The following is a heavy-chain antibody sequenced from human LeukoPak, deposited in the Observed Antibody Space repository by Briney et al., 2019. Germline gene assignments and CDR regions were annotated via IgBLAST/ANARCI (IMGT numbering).Heavy chain of an antibody. CDR3: ASEYYDFLTGHSRGMDV. CDR1: GDTLSGNY. Sequence: ASVKVSCKASGDTLSGNYVHWVRQAPGQGLEWMGWINLNSGGTNSPQKFQGWVTLTRDTSISTVYMELSRLRSDDTAVYYRASEYYDFLTGHSRGMDVWGQGTPVTVS. D-gene: IGHD3-9*01. J-gene: IGHJ6*02. V-gene: IGHV1-2*04. CDR2: INLNSGGT.